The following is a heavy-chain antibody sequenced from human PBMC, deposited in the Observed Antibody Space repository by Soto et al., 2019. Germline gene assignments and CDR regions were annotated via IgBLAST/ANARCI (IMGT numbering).Heavy chain of an antibody. Sequence: ASVKVSCKASGYTFTAYGIHWVRQAPGQRLERMGWINTGNGHTKYSQKFQGRVTITRDTSARTAYMELNRLRSDDMAVYYCARRGYAFCRGLDPWGQGTLVTVSS. D-gene: IGHD3-3*01. V-gene: IGHV1-3*04. J-gene: IGHJ5*02. CDR3: ARRGYAFCRGLDP. CDR2: INTGNGHT. CDR1: GYTFTAYG.